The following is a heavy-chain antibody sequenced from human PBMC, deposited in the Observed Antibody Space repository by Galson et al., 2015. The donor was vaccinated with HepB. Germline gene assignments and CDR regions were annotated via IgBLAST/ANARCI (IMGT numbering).Heavy chain of an antibody. CDR2: ISYDGSNK. CDR3: AKDSSGENYDFWSGADY. D-gene: IGHD3-3*01. Sequence: SLRLSCAASGFTFSSYGMHWVRQAPGKGLEWVAVISYDGSNKYYADSVKGRFTISRDNSKNTLYLQMNSLRAEDTAVCYCAKDSSGENYDFWSGADYWGQGTLVTVSS. J-gene: IGHJ4*02. CDR1: GFTFSSYG. V-gene: IGHV3-30*18.